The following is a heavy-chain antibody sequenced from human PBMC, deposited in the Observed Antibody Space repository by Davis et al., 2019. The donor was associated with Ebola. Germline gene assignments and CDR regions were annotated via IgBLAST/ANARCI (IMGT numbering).Heavy chain of an antibody. CDR1: GFTFSGSA. V-gene: IGHV3-73*01. D-gene: IGHD6-13*01. CDR3: TSRKAAGGTGYYYYGMDV. J-gene: IGHJ6*02. CDR2: IRRKANSYAT. Sequence: GESLKISCAASGFTFSGSAMHWVRQASGKGLEWVGRIRRKANSYATEYAAPVQGRFTIYRDDSKNTAYLQMNSLKTEDTAVYYCTSRKAAGGTGYYYYGMDVWGQGTTVTVSS.